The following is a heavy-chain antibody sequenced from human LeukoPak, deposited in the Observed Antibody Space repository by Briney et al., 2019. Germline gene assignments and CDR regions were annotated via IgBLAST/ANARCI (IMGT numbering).Heavy chain of an antibody. V-gene: IGHV1-46*01. D-gene: IGHD1-14*01. Sequence: GASVKVSCKASGYTFTSYYMHWVRQAPGQGLEWMGIINPSGGSTSYAQKFQGRVTMARDMSTSTVYMELSSLRSEDTAVYYCARDADTGNFDYWGQGTLVTVSS. CDR2: INPSGGST. J-gene: IGHJ4*02. CDR1: GYTFTSYY. CDR3: ARDADTGNFDY.